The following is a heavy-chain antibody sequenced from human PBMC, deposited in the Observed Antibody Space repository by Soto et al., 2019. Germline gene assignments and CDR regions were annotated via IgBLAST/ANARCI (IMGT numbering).Heavy chain of an antibody. D-gene: IGHD4-4*01. Sequence: ASVKVSCKASGGIFSNFAFNWMRQAPGQGLEWMGGIIPTLGTPHYAQKFLGRVTITADESTRTVYMEMSSLTVEDTAVYYCASAVTTGSYYYGMDVWGQGTTVTVSS. J-gene: IGHJ6*02. V-gene: IGHV1-69*13. CDR1: GGIFSNFA. CDR3: ASAVTTGSYYYGMDV. CDR2: IIPTLGTP.